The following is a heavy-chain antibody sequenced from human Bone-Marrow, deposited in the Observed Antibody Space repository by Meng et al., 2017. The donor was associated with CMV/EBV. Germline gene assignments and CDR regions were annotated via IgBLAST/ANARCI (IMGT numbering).Heavy chain of an antibody. Sequence: LSLTCAASGFTFSSYGMHWVRQAPGKGLEWVAFIRYDGSNKYYADSVKGRFTISRDNSKNTLYLQMNSLRAEDTAVYYCAKDGVTVVPAANEYYFDYWGQGTLVTVSS. J-gene: IGHJ4*02. CDR2: IRYDGSNK. D-gene: IGHD2-2*01. CDR1: GFTFSSYG. CDR3: AKDGVTVVPAANEYYFDY. V-gene: IGHV3-30*02.